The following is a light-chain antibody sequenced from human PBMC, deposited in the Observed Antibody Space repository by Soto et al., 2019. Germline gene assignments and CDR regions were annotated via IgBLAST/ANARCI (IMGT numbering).Light chain of an antibody. CDR3: QQYGDSIT. CDR1: QSVSSNK. Sequence: EIVLTQSPGTLSLSPGERATLSCRASQSVSSNKLAWYQQKPGQAPRLLIYGASGRATGIPDRFSGSGSGTDFTLTISRLEPEDVAVYYCQQYGDSITFGPGTKVDIK. J-gene: IGKJ3*01. V-gene: IGKV3-20*01. CDR2: GAS.